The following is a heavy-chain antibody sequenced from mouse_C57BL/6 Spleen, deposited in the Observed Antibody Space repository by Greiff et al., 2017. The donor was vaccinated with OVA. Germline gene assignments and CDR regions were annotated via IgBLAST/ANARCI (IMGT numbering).Heavy chain of an antibody. V-gene: IGHV1-54*01. J-gene: IGHJ4*01. CDR3: ARGGWDGAMDY. D-gene: IGHD4-1*01. CDR2: INPGSGGT. CDR1: GYAFTNYL. Sequence: VMLVESGAELVRPGTSVKVSCKASGYAFTNYLIEWVKQRPGQGLEWIGVINPGSGGTNYNEKFKGKATLTADKSSSTAYMQLSSLTSEDSAVYVCARGGWDGAMDYWGQGTSVTVSS.